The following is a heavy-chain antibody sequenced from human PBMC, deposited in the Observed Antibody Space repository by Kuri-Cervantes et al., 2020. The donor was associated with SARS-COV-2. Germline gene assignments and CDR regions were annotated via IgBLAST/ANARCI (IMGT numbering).Heavy chain of an antibody. Sequence: SETLSLTCTVSGGSISSGGYYWSWIRQPSGKGLEWIGYIYHSGSTYYNPSLKSRVTISVDTSNNQFSLKLNSVTAADTAVYYCAREGYCSSVSCFLFDYWGQGMLVTVSS. D-gene: IGHD2-2*01. J-gene: IGHJ4*02. CDR1: GGSISSGGYY. V-gene: IGHV4-30-2*01. CDR2: IYHSGST. CDR3: AREGYCSSVSCFLFDY.